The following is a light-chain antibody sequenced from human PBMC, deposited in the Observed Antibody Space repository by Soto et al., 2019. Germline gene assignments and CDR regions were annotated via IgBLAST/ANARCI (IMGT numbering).Light chain of an antibody. CDR2: EVK. J-gene: IGLJ1*01. CDR1: SSDVGGYDL. CDR3: SSYTSSSTLV. Sequence: QSALTQPASVSGSPGQSITISCTGSSSDVGGYDLVSWYQQHPGKAPKLMIYEVKNRPSGVSNRFSGSKSGNTASLTISGLQAEDEADYYCSSYTSSSTLVFGTGTKVTVL. V-gene: IGLV2-14*01.